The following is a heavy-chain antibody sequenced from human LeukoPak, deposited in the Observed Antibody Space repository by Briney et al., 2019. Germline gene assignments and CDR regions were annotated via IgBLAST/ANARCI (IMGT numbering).Heavy chain of an antibody. CDR1: GFTFSSYA. J-gene: IGHJ4*02. V-gene: IGHV3-23*01. CDR3: AKDIGRRYYDILTGYYDY. D-gene: IGHD3-9*01. CDR2: ISGSGGST. Sequence: GGSLRLSCAASGFTFSSYAMCWVRQAPGKGLEWVSAISGSGGSTYYADSVKGRFTISRDNSKNTLYLQMNSLRAEDTAVYYCAKDIGRRYYDILTGYYDYWGQGTLVTVSS.